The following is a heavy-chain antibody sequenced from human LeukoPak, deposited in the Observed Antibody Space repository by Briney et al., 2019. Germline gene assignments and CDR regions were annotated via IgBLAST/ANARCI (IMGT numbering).Heavy chain of an antibody. CDR2: ISGSGGST. J-gene: IGHJ4*02. CDR3: AKVSFHLADYYPAPRDY. V-gene: IGHV3-23*01. Sequence: QPGGSLRLSWAASGFTFSRYAMSWVRQAPGKGLEWVSAISGSGGSTYYADSVKGRFTISRDNSKNTLYLQMNSLRAEDTAVYYCAKVSFHLADYYPAPRDYWGQGTLVTVSS. CDR1: GFTFSRYA. D-gene: IGHD2-21*02.